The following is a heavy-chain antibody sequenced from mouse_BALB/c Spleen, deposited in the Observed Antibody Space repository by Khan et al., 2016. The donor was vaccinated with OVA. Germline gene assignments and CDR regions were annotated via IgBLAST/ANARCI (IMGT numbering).Heavy chain of an antibody. CDR1: GFSLTNYG. Sequence: QVQLKESGPGLVVPSQSLSITCTISGFSLTNYGVHWVRQPPGKGLEWMVEIWSDGSTTYNSTLKSRLSISQDTSKSQVYLQMNSLPTDDKAMYYCSRQTYYHYYVFDYWGQGTSVTVSA. CDR3: SRQTYYHYYVFDY. V-gene: IGHV2-6-1*01. J-gene: IGHJ4*01. CDR2: IWSDGST. D-gene: IGHD2-10*01.